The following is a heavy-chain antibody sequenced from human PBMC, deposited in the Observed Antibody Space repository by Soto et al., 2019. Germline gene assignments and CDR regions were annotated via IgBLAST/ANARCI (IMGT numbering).Heavy chain of an antibody. CDR2: ISSSSSYI. D-gene: IGHD3-22*01. Sequence: EVQLVESGGGLVQPGGSLRLSCAASGFTFSSYSMNWVRQAPGKGLEWVSSISSSSSYIYYADSVKGRFTISRDNAKNSLYLQMNSLRAEDTAVYYCARDGDYYDSSGPLVYGMDVWGQGTTVTVSS. CDR1: GFTFSSYS. J-gene: IGHJ6*02. CDR3: ARDGDYYDSSGPLVYGMDV. V-gene: IGHV3-21*01.